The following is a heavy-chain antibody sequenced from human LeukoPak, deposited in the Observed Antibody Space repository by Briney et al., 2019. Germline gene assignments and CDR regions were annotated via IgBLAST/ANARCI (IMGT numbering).Heavy chain of an antibody. D-gene: IGHD5-12*01. CDR1: GYTFTSYD. V-gene: IGHV1-8*03. CDR2: MNPNSGNT. J-gene: IGHJ4*02. Sequence: ASVKVSCKASGYTFTSYDINWVRQATGQGLEWMGWMNPNSGNTGYAQKFQGRVTITRNTSISTAYMELSSLRSEDTAVYYCARGRRYSGYAGVWGQGTLVTVSS. CDR3: ARGRRYSGYAGV.